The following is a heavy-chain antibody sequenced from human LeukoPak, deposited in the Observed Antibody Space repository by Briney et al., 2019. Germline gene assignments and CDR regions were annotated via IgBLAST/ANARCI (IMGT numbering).Heavy chain of an antibody. CDR1: GGSFSSYY. CDR3: ARQVDTAMVSVFDY. V-gene: IGHV4-39*01. J-gene: IGHJ4*02. CDR2: IYYSGST. Sequence: PSETLSLTCAVYGGSFSSYYWGWIRQPPGKGLEWIGSIYYSGSTYYNPSLKSRVTISVDTSKNQFSLKLSSVTAADTAVYYCARQVDTAMVSVFDYWGQGTLVTVSS. D-gene: IGHD5-18*01.